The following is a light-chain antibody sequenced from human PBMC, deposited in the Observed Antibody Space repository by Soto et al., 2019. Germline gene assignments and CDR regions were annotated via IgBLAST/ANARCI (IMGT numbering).Light chain of an antibody. Sequence: AIRMTQSPSSLSASTGDRVTITCRASQGISSYLAWYQQKPGKAPKLLIYAASTLQSGVPSRFSGSGSGTDCTLTISCLQSEDFATYYCQQYYSYPPALTFGGGTKVEIK. V-gene: IGKV1-8*01. CDR3: QQYYSYPPALT. CDR1: QGISSY. CDR2: AAS. J-gene: IGKJ4*01.